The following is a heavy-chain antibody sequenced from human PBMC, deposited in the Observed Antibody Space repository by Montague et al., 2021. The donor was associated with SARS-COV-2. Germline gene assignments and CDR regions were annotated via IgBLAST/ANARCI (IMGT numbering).Heavy chain of an antibody. CDR1: GGSVSSDTHN. CDR2: IFYKGNN. CDR3: ASVPNGWLDN. V-gene: IGHV4-39*01. D-gene: IGHD2-8*01. Sequence: SETLSLTCTVSGGSVSSDTHNWAWIRQPPGKGLEWIASIFYKGNNYYNLSLRSPFTIAITTSKNQFFLRVATVTAADAAVYYCASVPNGWLDNWGPGTLVTVSS. J-gene: IGHJ4*01.